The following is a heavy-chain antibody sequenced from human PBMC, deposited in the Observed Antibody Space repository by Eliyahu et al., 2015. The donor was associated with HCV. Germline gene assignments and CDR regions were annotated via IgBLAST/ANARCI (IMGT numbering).Heavy chain of an antibody. J-gene: IGHJ4*02. Sequence: QVQLQQWGAGLLKPSETLSLTCAVXGGSFSGYYWSXIRQPPGKGLEWIGEINHSGSTNYNPSLKSRVTISVDTSKNQFSLKLSSVTAADTAVYYCARGLMGSSQVHYDSSGLRKYYFDYWGQGTLVTVSS. CDR3: ARGLMGSSQVHYDSSGLRKYYFDY. CDR1: GGSFSGYY. V-gene: IGHV4-34*01. CDR2: INHSGST. D-gene: IGHD3-22*01.